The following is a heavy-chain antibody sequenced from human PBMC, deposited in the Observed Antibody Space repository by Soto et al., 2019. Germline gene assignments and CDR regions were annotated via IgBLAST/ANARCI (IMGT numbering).Heavy chain of an antibody. CDR2: IYPGDSDT. D-gene: IGHD6-13*01. Sequence: RESLKISGKGSGCNFTSYWIGWVRQMPGKGLEWMGIIYPGDSDTRYSPSFQGQVTISADKSISTAYLQWSSLKASDTAIYYCARTAAAGKYYCGGDVGGQGTRVTSP. J-gene: IGHJ6*02. V-gene: IGHV5-51*01. CDR3: ARTAAAGKYYCGGDV. CDR1: GCNFTSYW.